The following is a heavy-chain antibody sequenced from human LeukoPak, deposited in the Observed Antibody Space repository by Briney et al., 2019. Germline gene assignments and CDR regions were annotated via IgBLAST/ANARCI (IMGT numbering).Heavy chain of an antibody. Sequence: SETLSPTCTVSGGSISNSNYYWGWIRQPPGKGLEWIGSIYYNGNTYNNPSLKSRVTISVDTSKNHFSLNLSSVTAADTAVYYCGTIRKWGQGTLVTVSS. CDR2: IYYNGNT. V-gene: IGHV4-39*01. CDR1: GGSISNSNYY. J-gene: IGHJ4*02. CDR3: GTIRK. D-gene: IGHD1-14*01.